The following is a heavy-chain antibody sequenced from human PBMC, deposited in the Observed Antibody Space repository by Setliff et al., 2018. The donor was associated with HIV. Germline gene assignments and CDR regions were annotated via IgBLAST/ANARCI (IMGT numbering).Heavy chain of an antibody. CDR3: VRGPQLTTTPYFYYYYMDV. CDR2: TYYSGGT. J-gene: IGHJ6*03. CDR1: GDSINSHY. D-gene: IGHD1-1*01. V-gene: IGHV4-59*11. Sequence: SETLSLTCTASGDSINSHYWSWIRQPPGKGLEWIGFTYYSGGTNYNPSLKSRVTISVDTSKNHFSLNLTSVTAADTAIYYCVRGPQLTTTPYFYYYYMDVWGEGTTVTVSS.